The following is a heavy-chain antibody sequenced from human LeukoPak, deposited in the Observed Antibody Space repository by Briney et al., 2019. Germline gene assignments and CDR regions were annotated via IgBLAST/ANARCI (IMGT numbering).Heavy chain of an antibody. CDR1: GGTFSSYA. Sequence: WASVKVSFKASGGTFSSYAISWVRQPPGQGLEWMGGIIPIFGTANYAQKFQGRVTITADESTSTAYMELSRLRSEDTAVYYCARERYCSSTSCQTYYYYGMDVWGKGTTVTVSS. V-gene: IGHV1-69*13. CDR2: IIPIFGTA. D-gene: IGHD2-2*01. J-gene: IGHJ6*04. CDR3: ARERYCSSTSCQTYYYYGMDV.